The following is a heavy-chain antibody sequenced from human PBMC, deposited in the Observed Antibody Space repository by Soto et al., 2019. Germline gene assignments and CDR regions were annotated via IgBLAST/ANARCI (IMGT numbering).Heavy chain of an antibody. V-gene: IGHV4-59*08. J-gene: IGHJ4*02. Sequence: QVQLQESGPGLVKPSETLSLTCTVSGGSISSYYWSWIRQPPGKGLAWIGYIYYSGSTNYNPSLTSRVTISVDTSKNQFSLKLNSMTAADTAVYYCARHNYGSGSTYFDYWGQGTLVTVSS. CDR3: ARHNYGSGSTYFDY. CDR1: GGSISSYY. CDR2: IYYSGST. D-gene: IGHD3-10*01.